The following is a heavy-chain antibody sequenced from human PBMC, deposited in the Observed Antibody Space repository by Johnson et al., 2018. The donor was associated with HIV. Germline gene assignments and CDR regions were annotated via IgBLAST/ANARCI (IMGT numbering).Heavy chain of an antibody. CDR1: GFTFSSYG. D-gene: IGHD1-26*01. CDR3: VKDRGGRFSGSYLSLRVGAFDI. Sequence: QVQLVESGGGVVQPGRSLRLSCVASGFTFSSYGMQWVRQTPGKGLEWVAVISYNGTNTWHADSVKGRFTLSRDNSKNTMYLQLNSLRPEDTAVYYCVKDRGGRFSGSYLSLRVGAFDIWGQGTLVTVSS. J-gene: IGHJ3*02. CDR2: ISYNGTNT. V-gene: IGHV3-30*18.